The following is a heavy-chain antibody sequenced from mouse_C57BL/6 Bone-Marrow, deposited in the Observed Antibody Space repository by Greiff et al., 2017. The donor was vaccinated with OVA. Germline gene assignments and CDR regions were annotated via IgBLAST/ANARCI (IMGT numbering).Heavy chain of an antibody. J-gene: IGHJ3*01. D-gene: IGHD2-1*01. Sequence: QVQLQQSGAELARPGASVKMSCKASGYTFTSYTMHWVKQRPGQGLEWIGYINPSSGYTKYNQKFKDKAPLTADKSSSTAYMQQSSLTSEDSAVYDCAREDGNWFAYWGQGTLVTVSA. CDR3: AREDGNWFAY. V-gene: IGHV1-4*01. CDR1: GYTFTSYT. CDR2: INPSSGYT.